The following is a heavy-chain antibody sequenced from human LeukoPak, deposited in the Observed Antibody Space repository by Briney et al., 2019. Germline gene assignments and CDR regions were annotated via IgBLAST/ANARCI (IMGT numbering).Heavy chain of an antibody. Sequence: ASVKVSCKASGFTFIGYYIHWVRQAPGQGLEWMGYINPHSGGTNSPQKFQGRVTMTTDTSISAAYMELSSLRSEDTAVYYCVTGFTTMAVDYFDYWGQGTLVTVSP. CDR3: VTGFTTMAVDYFDY. J-gene: IGHJ4*02. CDR1: GFTFIGYY. D-gene: IGHD5-18*01. CDR2: INPHSGGT. V-gene: IGHV1-2*02.